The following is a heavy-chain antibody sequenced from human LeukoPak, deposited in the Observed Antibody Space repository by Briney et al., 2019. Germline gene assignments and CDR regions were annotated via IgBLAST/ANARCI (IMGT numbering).Heavy chain of an antibody. D-gene: IGHD2-2*01. Sequence: GASVKVSCKASGGTFSSYAISWVRQAPGQGLEWMGGIIPIFGTANYAQKFQGRVTITADKSTSTAYMELSSLRSEDTAVYYCARETEGYCSSTSCPLKYWGQGTLVTASS. V-gene: IGHV1-69*06. CDR1: GGTFSSYA. CDR3: ARETEGYCSSTSCPLKY. J-gene: IGHJ4*02. CDR2: IIPIFGTA.